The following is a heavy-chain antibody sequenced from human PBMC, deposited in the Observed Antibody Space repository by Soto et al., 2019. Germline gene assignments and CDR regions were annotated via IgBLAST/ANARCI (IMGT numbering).Heavy chain of an antibody. V-gene: IGHV1-8*01. CDR1: RNSITKYE. CDR3: ARMETFGSLNWLDP. D-gene: IGHD3-16*01. Sequence: VKVRCEERRNSITKYEPSWLRQSKGQGLEWRGWMTPGSGDTGYAQKFQGRVTMTRDISIATAYMELSSLRSDDTAIYYCARMETFGSLNWLDPWGKGTLVTVS. J-gene: IGHJ5*02. CDR2: MTPGSGDT.